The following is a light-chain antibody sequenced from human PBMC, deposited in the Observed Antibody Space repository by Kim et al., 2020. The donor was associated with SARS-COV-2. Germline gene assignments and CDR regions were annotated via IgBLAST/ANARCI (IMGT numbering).Light chain of an antibody. CDR1: STTY. Sequence: STTYFAWYQQKPGQAPRLLIYGASSRATGIPDRFSGSGSGADFTLTITRLEPEDFAVYYCQQYDGSPWTFGQGTKVEIK. V-gene: IGKV3-20*01. CDR3: QQYDGSPWT. CDR2: GAS. J-gene: IGKJ1*01.